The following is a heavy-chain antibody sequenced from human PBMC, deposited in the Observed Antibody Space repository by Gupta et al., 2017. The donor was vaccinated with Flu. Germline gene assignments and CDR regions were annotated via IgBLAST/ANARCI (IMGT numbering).Heavy chain of an antibody. CDR2: IGSGGNT. V-gene: IGHV3-48*02. CDR3: ARDLNWAFIF. D-gene: IGHD3-16*01. CDR1: GFTFSDSH. J-gene: IGHJ4*02. Sequence: EVQLVVSGGGLVQPGGSLRLPWVFSGFTFSDSHMNWIRQAPGKGLEWISYIGSGGNTDYADSVRGRFTISRDNARDSLFLQMNSLRDEDTALYYCARDLNWAFIFWGQGALVTVSS.